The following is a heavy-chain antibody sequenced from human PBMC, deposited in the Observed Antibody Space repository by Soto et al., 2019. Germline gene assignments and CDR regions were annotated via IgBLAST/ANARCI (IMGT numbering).Heavy chain of an antibody. V-gene: IGHV3-33*01. CDR3: ARKSRIAAPKDYFDY. CDR1: GFTFSSYG. CDR2: IWYDGSNK. D-gene: IGHD6-13*01. Sequence: GGSLRLSCAASGFTFSSYGMHWVRQAPGKGLEWVAVIWYDGSNKYYADSVKGRFTISRDNSKNTLYLQMNSLRAEDTAVYYCARKSRIAAPKDYFDYWGQGTLVTVSS. J-gene: IGHJ4*02.